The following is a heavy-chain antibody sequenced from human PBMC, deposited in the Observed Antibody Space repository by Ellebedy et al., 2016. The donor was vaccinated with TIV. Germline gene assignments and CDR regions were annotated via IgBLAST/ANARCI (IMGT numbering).Heavy chain of an antibody. CDR1: GFTFSSYA. D-gene: IGHD5-18*01. J-gene: IGHJ6*03. CDR3: AKGGTAIYYYYYYMDV. CDR2: ISGSGGST. V-gene: IGHV3-23*01. Sequence: GGSLRLXCAASGFTFSSYAMSWVRQAPGKGLEWVSAISGSGGSTYYADSVKGRFTISRDNSKNTLYLQMNSLRAEDTAVYYCAKGGTAIYYYYYYMDVWGKGTTVTVPS.